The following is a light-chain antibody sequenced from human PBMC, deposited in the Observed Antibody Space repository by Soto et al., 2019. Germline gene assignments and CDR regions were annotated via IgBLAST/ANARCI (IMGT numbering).Light chain of an antibody. CDR2: GAS. V-gene: IGKV3-20*01. CDR3: QQYGTSPELT. Sequence: EIVLTQSPGTLSLSPGESATLSCRASQSISSSFLAWYQQKPGQAPRLLIYGASSRATGIPERFSGSGSGTDFTLTISRLEPEDVAVYYCQQYGTSPELTFGGGTKVEI. CDR1: QSISSSF. J-gene: IGKJ4*01.